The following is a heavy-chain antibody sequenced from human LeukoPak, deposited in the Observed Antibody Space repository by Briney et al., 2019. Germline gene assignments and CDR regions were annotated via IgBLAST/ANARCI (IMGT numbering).Heavy chain of an antibody. CDR1: GDSISPYY. J-gene: IGHJ5*02. CDR2: IYYTGST. CDR3: VRGKLGFDP. V-gene: IGHV4-59*01. Sequence: PSETLSLTCTVSGDSISPYYWSWIRQPPGKGLEWIGNIYYTGSTNYNPSLKSRVTISVDTSKNQFSLKLSSVTAADTALYYCVRGKLGFDPWGQGTLVTVSS.